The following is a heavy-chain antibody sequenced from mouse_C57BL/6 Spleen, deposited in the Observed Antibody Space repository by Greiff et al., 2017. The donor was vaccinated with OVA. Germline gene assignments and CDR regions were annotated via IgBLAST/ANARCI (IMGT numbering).Heavy chain of an antibody. D-gene: IGHD1-1*01. J-gene: IGHJ2*01. CDR2: IYPGDGDT. V-gene: IGHV1-80*01. CDR3: AKLITTVVDFDY. CDR1: GYAFSSYW. Sequence: QVQLKQSGAELVKPGASVKISCKASGYAFSSYWMNWVKQRPGKGLEWIGQIYPGDGDTNYNGKFKGKATLTADKSSSTAYMQLSSLTSEDSAVYFCAKLITTVVDFDYWGQGTTLTVSS.